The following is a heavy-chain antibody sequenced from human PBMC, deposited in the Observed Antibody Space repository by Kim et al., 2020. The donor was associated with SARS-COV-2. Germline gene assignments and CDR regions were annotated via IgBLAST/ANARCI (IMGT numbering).Heavy chain of an antibody. CDR1: GGSISSSSYY. J-gene: IGHJ5*02. Sequence: SETLSLTCTVSGGSISSSSYYWGWIRQPPGKGLEWIGSIYYSGSTYYNPSLKSRVTISVDTSKNQFSLKLSSVTAADTAVYYCASGDSSSARNNWFDPWGQGTLVTVSS. CDR3: ASGDSSSARNNWFDP. CDR2: IYYSGST. D-gene: IGHD6-6*01. V-gene: IGHV4-39*01.